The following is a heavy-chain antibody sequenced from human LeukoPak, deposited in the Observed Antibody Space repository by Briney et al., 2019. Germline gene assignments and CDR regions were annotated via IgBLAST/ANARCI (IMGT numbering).Heavy chain of an antibody. V-gene: IGHV4-39*07. Sequence: SETLSLTCTVSGGSISSSSYYWGWIRQPPGKGLEWIGSIYYSGSTYYNPSLKSRVTMSVDTSKNQFSLKLSSVTAADTAVYYCARDGGDYYFDYWGQGTLVTVSS. J-gene: IGHJ4*02. D-gene: IGHD2-21*02. CDR1: GGSISSSSYY. CDR2: IYYSGST. CDR3: ARDGGDYYFDY.